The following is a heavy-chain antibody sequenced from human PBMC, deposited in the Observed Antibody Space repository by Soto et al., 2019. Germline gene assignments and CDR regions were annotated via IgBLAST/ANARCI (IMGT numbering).Heavy chain of an antibody. CDR1: GDSVSGNSAA. J-gene: IGHJ4*02. CDR3: ARDFPYYESSDSYFNY. V-gene: IGHV6-1*01. CDR2: TYYRSKWYN. Sequence: PSQTLSLTCAISGDSVSGNSAAWNWIRQSPSRGLEWLGRTYYRSKWYNDYSVSVKSRITVTPDTSKNQLSLHLKSVTPEDTAVYYRARDFPYYESSDSYFNYWGQGALVTVSS. D-gene: IGHD3-16*01.